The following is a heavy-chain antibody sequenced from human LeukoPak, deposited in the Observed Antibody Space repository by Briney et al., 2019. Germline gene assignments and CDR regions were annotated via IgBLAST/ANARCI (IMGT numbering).Heavy chain of an antibody. J-gene: IGHJ4*02. D-gene: IGHD6-6*01. V-gene: IGHV3-48*04. CDR3: ARDREYSSSAFDY. CDR1: GFTFRSYN. Sequence: GGSLRLSCAASGFTFRSYNMNWVRQAPGKGLEWVSYITGGSTTIYYADSVKGRFTISRDNAKNSLYLQMNSLRAEDTAVYYCARDREYSSSAFDYWGQGTLVTVSS. CDR2: ITGGSTTI.